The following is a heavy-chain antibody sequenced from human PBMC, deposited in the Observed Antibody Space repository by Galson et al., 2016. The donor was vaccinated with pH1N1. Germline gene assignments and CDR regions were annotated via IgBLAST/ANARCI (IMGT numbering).Heavy chain of an antibody. CDR2: ISYDGSNK. CDR3: AKGDYGDYVGYFDV. Sequence: SLRLSCAASGFTFSSHGMHWVRQAPGKGLEWVAVISYDGSNKYYADSVKGRFTISRDNSKNTLYLQMSSLRAEDTAVYYCAKGDYGDYVGYFDVWGRGTLVTVSS. CDR1: GFTFSSHG. J-gene: IGHJ2*01. D-gene: IGHD4-17*01. V-gene: IGHV3-30*18.